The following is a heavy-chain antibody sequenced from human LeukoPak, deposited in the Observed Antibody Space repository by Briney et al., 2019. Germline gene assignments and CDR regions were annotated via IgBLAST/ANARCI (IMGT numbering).Heavy chain of an antibody. CDR1: GGSISSSSYY. V-gene: IGHV4-39*01. Sequence: SETLSLTCTVSGGSISSSSYYWGWIRQPPGKGLEWIGSIYYSGSTYYNPSLKSRVTISVDTSKNQFSLKLSSVTAADTAVYYCARRITMVRGRSHFDHWGQGTLVTVSS. J-gene: IGHJ4*02. CDR2: IYYSGST. CDR3: ARRITMVRGRSHFDH. D-gene: IGHD3-10*01.